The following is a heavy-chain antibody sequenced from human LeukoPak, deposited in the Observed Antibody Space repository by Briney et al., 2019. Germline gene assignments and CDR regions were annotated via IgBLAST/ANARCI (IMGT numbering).Heavy chain of an antibody. CDR1: GLTFSSYW. Sequence: GGSLRLSCSVSGLTFSSYWMSWVRQAPGKGLEWVANIKQDGSDKYYVDSVKGRFTISRDNAKNSLYLQMNSLRAEDTAVYYCARGGVDTAMVSYWGQGTLVTVSS. V-gene: IGHV3-7*01. J-gene: IGHJ4*02. CDR2: IKQDGSDK. D-gene: IGHD5-18*01. CDR3: ARGGVDTAMVSY.